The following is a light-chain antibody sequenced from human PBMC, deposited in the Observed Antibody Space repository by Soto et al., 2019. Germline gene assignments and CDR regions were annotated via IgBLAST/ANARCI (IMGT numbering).Light chain of an antibody. V-gene: IGKV3-20*01. CDR2: GAS. J-gene: IGKJ2*01. Sequence: EIGLTQSPGTLSLSQGERATLSCRARQSVSSSYLAWYQQKPGQAPRLLIYGASSRATGIPDRFSGSGSGTDFTVTISRLEPEDFAVYYCQQYGSSPYTFGQGTKLEIK. CDR3: QQYGSSPYT. CDR1: QSVSSSY.